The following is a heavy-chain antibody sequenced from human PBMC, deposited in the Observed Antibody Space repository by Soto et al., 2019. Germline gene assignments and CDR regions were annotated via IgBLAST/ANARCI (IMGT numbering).Heavy chain of an antibody. D-gene: IGHD6-13*01. CDR3: AHWSFIAAAGTTCWFDP. CDR2: IYWNDDK. J-gene: IGHJ5*02. CDR1: GFSLSTSGVG. Sequence: SGPTLVNPTQTLTLTCTFSGFSLSTSGVGVGWIRQPPGKALEWLALIYWNDDKRYSPSLKSRLTITKDTSKNLVVLTMTNMDPVDTATYYCAHWSFIAAAGTTCWFDPWGQGTLVTVSS. V-gene: IGHV2-5*01.